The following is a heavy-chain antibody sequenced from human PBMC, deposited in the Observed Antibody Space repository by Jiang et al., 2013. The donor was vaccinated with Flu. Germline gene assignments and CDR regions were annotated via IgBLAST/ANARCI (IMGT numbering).Heavy chain of an antibody. CDR2: ISSSGRT. J-gene: IGHJ4*02. Sequence: TLSLTCIVSGGSVSRSNYYWAWIRQPPGKGLEWIGTISSSGRTYYNSSLESRVTVSVDTSKNHFSLRLSSVTAADTAVYYCAGHEFAVATKRWGQGTLVAVSS. CDR1: GGSVSRSNYY. D-gene: IGHD2-15*01. V-gene: IGHV4-39*01. CDR3: AGHEFAVATKR.